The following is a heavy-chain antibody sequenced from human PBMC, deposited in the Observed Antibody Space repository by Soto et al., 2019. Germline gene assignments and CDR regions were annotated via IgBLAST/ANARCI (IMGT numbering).Heavy chain of an antibody. V-gene: IGHV3-30*18. J-gene: IGHJ5*02. CDR1: GFTFSSYG. CDR2: ISYDGSNK. CDR3: AKDALFLNSSSWYSSWFDP. D-gene: IGHD6-13*01. Sequence: LRLSCAASGFTFSSYGMHWVRQAPGKGLEWVAVISYDGSNKYYADSVKGRFTISRDNSKNTLYLQMNSLRAEDTAVYYCAKDALFLNSSSWYSSWFDPWGQGTLVTVSS.